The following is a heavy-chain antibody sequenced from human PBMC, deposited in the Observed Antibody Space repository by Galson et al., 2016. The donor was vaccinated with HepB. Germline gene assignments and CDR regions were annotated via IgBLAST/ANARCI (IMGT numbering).Heavy chain of an antibody. CDR3: ARALRGYRSGPFHH. Sequence: SETLSLTCAVFGGSFSGYYWTWIRQPPGKGLEWIGEINHSGSTDYNPSLKSRVTISVDSSKNQFSLKLSSVTAADTAVYYCARALRGYRSGPFHHWGQGTLVTVSS. J-gene: IGHJ1*01. V-gene: IGHV4-34*01. D-gene: IGHD5-18*01. CDR1: GGSFSGYY. CDR2: INHSGST.